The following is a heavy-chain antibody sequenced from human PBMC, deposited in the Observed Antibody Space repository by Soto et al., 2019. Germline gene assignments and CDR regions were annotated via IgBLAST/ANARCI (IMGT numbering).Heavy chain of an antibody. D-gene: IGHD6-13*01. CDR1: GFTFSSYG. CDR3: AKEGIIAAAGYFDY. Sequence: QVQLVESGGGVVQPGRSLRLSCAASGFTFSSYGMLWVRQAPGKGLEWVAVISYDGSNKYYADSVKGRFTISRDNSKNTLYLQMNSLRAEDTAVYYCAKEGIIAAAGYFDYWGQGTLVTVSS. J-gene: IGHJ4*02. V-gene: IGHV3-30*18. CDR2: ISYDGSNK.